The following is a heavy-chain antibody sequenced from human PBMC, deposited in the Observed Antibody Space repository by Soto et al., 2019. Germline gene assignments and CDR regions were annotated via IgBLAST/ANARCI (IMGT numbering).Heavy chain of an antibody. CDR3: ARHVPTARSGGSCSLDY. V-gene: IGHV4-39*01. CDR2: IYYSGST. CDR1: GGSISSSSYY. J-gene: IGHJ4*02. D-gene: IGHD2-15*01. Sequence: SETLSLACTVSGGSISSSSYYWGWIRQPPGKGLEGIGSIYYSGSTYYNPSLKSRVTISVDTSKNQFSLKLSSVTAADTAVYYCARHVPTARSGGSCSLDYWGQGTLVTVSS.